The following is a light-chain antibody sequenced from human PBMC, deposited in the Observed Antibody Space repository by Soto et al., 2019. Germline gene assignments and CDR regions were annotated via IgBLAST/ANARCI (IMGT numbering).Light chain of an antibody. CDR3: QQYNNWPPGT. CDR2: GAS. CDR1: QSVSSN. Sequence: EIVMTKSPATLSVSPGESATLSCRASQSVSSNLAWYQQKPGQAPRLLSHGASTRATGIPASFSGSGSGTEFTLTISSLQSKDFAVYYCQQYNNWPPGTFGGGTKVEIK. J-gene: IGKJ4*01. V-gene: IGKV3-15*01.